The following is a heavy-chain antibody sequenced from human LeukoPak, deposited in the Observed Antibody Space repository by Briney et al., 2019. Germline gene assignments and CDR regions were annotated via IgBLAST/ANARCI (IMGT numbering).Heavy chain of an antibody. Sequence: PSETLSLTCTVSGGSISSSSYYWGWIRQPPGKGLEWIGSIYYSGSTYYNPSLKSRVTISVDTSKNQFSLKLSSVTAADTAVYYCARDEGPIVGATSGFDYWGQGTLVTVSS. CDR1: GGSISSSSYY. D-gene: IGHD1-26*01. CDR3: ARDEGPIVGATSGFDY. J-gene: IGHJ4*02. CDR2: IYYSGST. V-gene: IGHV4-39*07.